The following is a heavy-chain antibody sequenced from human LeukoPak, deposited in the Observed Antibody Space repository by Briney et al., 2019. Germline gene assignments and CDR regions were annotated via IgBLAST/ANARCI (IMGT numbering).Heavy chain of an antibody. J-gene: IGHJ4*02. CDR1: GGSITTSNYY. CDR2: IYFSGST. V-gene: IGHV4-39*01. Sequence: PSETLSLACTVSGGSITTSNYYWAWIRQSPGKGLEWIGSIYFSGSTYYSPSLKSRVSMSVDTSKNQFSLKVTSVTAADTGVYYCASDYGADSGYWGQGTLVTVSS. D-gene: IGHD4-23*01. CDR3: ASDYGADSGY.